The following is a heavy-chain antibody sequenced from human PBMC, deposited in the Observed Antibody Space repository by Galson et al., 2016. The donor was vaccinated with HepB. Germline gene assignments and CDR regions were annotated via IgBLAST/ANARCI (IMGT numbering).Heavy chain of an antibody. Sequence: SVKVSCKASGYTFSRYSMHWVRQAPGQRFEWMGWINAGNGDTQYSQKFQGRVTITRDTSANTVYMELASLRFEDTAIYYCARGSKNSMIVVVINTASDIWGQGTMVT. J-gene: IGHJ3*02. CDR2: INAGNGDT. V-gene: IGHV1-3*01. D-gene: IGHD3-22*01. CDR1: GYTFSRYS. CDR3: ARGSKNSMIVVVINTASDI.